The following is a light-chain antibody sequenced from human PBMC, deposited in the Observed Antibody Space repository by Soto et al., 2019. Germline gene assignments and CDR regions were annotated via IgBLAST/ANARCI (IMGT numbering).Light chain of an antibody. J-gene: IGLJ1*01. CDR1: SSNIGAGYD. CDR3: QSFDSSLSGYV. Sequence: QSVLTQPPSVSGAPGQRVTISCTGSSSNIGAGYDVHWYQQLPGTAPKLLIYGNSNRPSGVPDRFSGSKSDTSASLAITGLQAEDEADYYCQSFDSSLSGYVFGTGTNVTVL. CDR2: GNS. V-gene: IGLV1-40*01.